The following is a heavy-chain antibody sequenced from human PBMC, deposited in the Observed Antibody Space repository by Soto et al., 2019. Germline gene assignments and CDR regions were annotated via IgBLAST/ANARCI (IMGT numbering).Heavy chain of an antibody. Sequence: QVQLVESGGGVVQPGRSLRLSCAASGFTFSSYGMHWVRQAPGKGLEWVAVISYDGSNKYYADSVKGRFTISRDNSKNTLYLQMNSLRAEDTAVYYCATLETTGYYYYGMDVWGQGTTVTVSS. CDR1: GFTFSSYG. CDR2: ISYDGSNK. V-gene: IGHV3-30*03. CDR3: ATLETTGYYYYGMDV. D-gene: IGHD4-17*01. J-gene: IGHJ6*02.